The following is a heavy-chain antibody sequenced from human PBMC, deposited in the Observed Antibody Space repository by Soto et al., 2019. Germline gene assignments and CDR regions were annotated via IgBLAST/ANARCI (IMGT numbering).Heavy chain of an antibody. J-gene: IGHJ3*02. CDR1: GSSISSYY. CDR3: ARGISGFDWFDDAFDI. Sequence: WETLSLTCTASGSSISSYYWSWIRQPAGKGLEWIGRIYTSGSTNYNTSVKSRVTRSVDTSKNQFSLKLSSVTAADTAVYYCARGISGFDWFDDAFDIWGQGTMVTVSS. D-gene: IGHD3-9*01. V-gene: IGHV4-4*07. CDR2: IYTSGST.